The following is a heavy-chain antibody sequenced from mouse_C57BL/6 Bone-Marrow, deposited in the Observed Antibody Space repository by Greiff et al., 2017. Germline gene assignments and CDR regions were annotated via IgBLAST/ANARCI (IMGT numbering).Heavy chain of an antibody. CDR3: TTGFLRYYYGSSLAYYYAMDY. V-gene: IGHV14-4*01. D-gene: IGHD1-1*01. CDR2: IDPENGDT. CDR1: GFNIKDDY. J-gene: IGHJ4*01. Sequence: VQLKESGAELVRPGASVKLSCTASGFNIKDDYMHWVKQRPEQGLEWIGWIDPENGDTEYASKFHGKATITADTSSNTAYLQLSSLTSEDTAVYYCTTGFLRYYYGSSLAYYYAMDYWGQGTSVTVSS.